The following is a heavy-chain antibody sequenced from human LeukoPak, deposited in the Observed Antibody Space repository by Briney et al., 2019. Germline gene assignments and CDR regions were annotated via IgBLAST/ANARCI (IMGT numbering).Heavy chain of an antibody. Sequence: GGTLRLSCAASGFTFDDYAMHWVRQAPGKGLEWVSGISWGGGSVGYADSVKGRFTISRDNAKNSLYLQMNSLRAEDTALFYCVKDIVRGGYDILTGGPFDYWGQGTLVTVSS. CDR3: VKDIVRGGYDILTGGPFDY. CDR1: GFTFDDYA. D-gene: IGHD3-9*01. CDR2: ISWGGGSV. V-gene: IGHV3-9*01. J-gene: IGHJ4*02.